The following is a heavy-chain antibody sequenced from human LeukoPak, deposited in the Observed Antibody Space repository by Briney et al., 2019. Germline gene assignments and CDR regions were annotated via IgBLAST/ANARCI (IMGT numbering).Heavy chain of an antibody. J-gene: IGHJ5*02. D-gene: IGHD4-17*01. CDR1: GFTFSSYA. CDR2: ISDSGVNT. Sequence: GGSLRLSCVASGFTFSSYAMSWVRQAPGKGLEWVSAISDSGVNTYYADSVKGRFTISRDKSKNTLYLQMDSLRAEDTAVYYCAKVRDSATVTGRFDNWGQGTMVTVSS. CDR3: AKVRDSATVTGRFDN. V-gene: IGHV3-23*01.